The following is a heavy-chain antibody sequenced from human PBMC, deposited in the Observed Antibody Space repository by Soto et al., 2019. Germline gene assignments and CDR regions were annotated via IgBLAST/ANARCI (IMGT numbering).Heavy chain of an antibody. CDR1: GGSISSYY. V-gene: IGHV4-59*01. CDR2: IYYSGST. J-gene: IGHJ5*02. CDR3: ARGGSGSLYSWFDP. Sequence: PSETLSLTCTVSGGSISSYYWSWIRQPPGKGLEWIGYIYYSGSTNYNPSLKSRVTISVDTSKNQFSLKLSSVTAADTAVYYCARGGSGSLYSWFDPWGQGTLVTVSS. D-gene: IGHD3-10*01.